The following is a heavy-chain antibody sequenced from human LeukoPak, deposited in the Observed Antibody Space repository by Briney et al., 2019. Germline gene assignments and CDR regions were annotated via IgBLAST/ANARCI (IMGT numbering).Heavy chain of an antibody. V-gene: IGHV3-30*03. CDR2: ISFDGVNT. CDR1: GFTFRSHW. Sequence: GGSLRLSCAASGFTFRSHWMHWVRQAPGKGLEWVAVISFDGVNTFYADSVKGRFTISRDNSNNTVYLQMNNLRPEDTAVFYCARGQGYESYYYMDVWGKGTTVSVSS. J-gene: IGHJ6*03. D-gene: IGHD2-2*01. CDR3: ARGQGYESYYYMDV.